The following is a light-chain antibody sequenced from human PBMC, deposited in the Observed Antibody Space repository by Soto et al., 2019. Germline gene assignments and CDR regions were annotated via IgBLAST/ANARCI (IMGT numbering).Light chain of an antibody. V-gene: IGLV2-11*01. Sequence: QSALTQPRSVSESPGQSVTISCTGISSDVGGYNYVSWYQHHPGKAPKVVIYDAVKRPSGVPARFSGSRSGNTASLTISGLQAEDEADYYCCSYAANYPWVFGGGTKVTVL. CDR2: DAV. CDR1: SSDVGGYNY. CDR3: CSYAANYPWV. J-gene: IGLJ3*02.